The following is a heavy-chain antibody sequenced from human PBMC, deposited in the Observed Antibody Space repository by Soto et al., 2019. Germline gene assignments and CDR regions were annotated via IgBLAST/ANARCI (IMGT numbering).Heavy chain of an antibody. D-gene: IGHD3-3*01. CDR2: IYYSGST. V-gene: IGHV4-31*03. CDR3: ARLVDFWSGYSAYYFDY. CDR1: GGSISSGGYY. Sequence: SETLSLTCTVSGGSISSGGYYWSWIRQHPGKGLEWIGYIYYSGSTYYNPSLKSRVTISVDTSKNQFSLKLSSVTAADTAVYYCARLVDFWSGYSAYYFDYWGQGTLVTVSS. J-gene: IGHJ4*02.